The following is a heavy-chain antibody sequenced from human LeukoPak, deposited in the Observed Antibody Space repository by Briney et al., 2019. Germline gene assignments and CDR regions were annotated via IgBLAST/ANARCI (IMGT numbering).Heavy chain of an antibody. CDR2: INPNSGGT. Sequence: ASVKVSCKASGYTFTGYYMHWVRQAPGQGLEWMGWINPNSGGTNYAQKFQGRVTMTRNTSISTAYMELSSLRSEDTAVYYCARGPNKGGIVVVPAALDNLDYWGQGTLVTVSS. CDR1: GYTFTGYY. D-gene: IGHD2-2*01. CDR3: ARGPNKGGIVVVPAALDNLDY. J-gene: IGHJ4*02. V-gene: IGHV1-2*02.